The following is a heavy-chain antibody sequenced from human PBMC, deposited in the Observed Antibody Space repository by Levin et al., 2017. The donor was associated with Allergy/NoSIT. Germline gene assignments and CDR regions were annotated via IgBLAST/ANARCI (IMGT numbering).Heavy chain of an antibody. V-gene: IGHV2-70*11. D-gene: IGHD3-10*01. CDR1: GFSLTTSGMC. J-gene: IGHJ4*02. Sequence: ESVPTLVKPTQTLTLTCTFSGFSLTTSGMCVSWIRQPPGNALEWLARIDWDDDKYYSTSLKTRLTISRDTSKNQVVLTMTSMDPVDTATYYCARATNHYYGRGFDYWGQGTPVTVSS. CDR3: ARATNHYYGRGFDY. CDR2: IDWDDDK.